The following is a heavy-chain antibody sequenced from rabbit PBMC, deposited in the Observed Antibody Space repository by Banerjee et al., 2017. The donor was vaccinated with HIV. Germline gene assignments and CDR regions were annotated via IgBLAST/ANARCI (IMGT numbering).Heavy chain of an antibody. D-gene: IGHD6-1*01. CDR1: GFDLSSYYY. J-gene: IGHJ4*01. Sequence: QSLEESGGGLVKPEGSLTLTCKASGFDLSSYYYMCWVRQAPGKGLEWIACIYGGSSGSTYYASWAKGRFTISKTSSTTVTLQMTSLTAADTATYFCARGGYSAGGAGYAYAFNLWGQGTLVTVS. CDR2: IYGGSSGST. CDR3: ARGGYSAGGAGYAYAFNL. V-gene: IGHV1S40*01.